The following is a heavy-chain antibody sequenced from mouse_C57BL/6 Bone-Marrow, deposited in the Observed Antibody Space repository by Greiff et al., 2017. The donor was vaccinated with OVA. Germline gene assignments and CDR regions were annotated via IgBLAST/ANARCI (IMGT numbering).Heavy chain of an antibody. CDR3: ARERDYYVCYFDV. D-gene: IGHD1-1*01. CDR2: IYPGDGDT. J-gene: IGHJ1*03. V-gene: IGHV1-80*01. CDR1: GYAFSSYW. Sequence: QVQLQQPGAELVKPGASVKMSCKASGYAFSSYWMNWVKQRPGTGLEWIGKIYPGDGDTNYNGKFKGKATLTADKSSSTAYMQLSSLPSEDSAVYFCARERDYYVCYFDVWGTGTTVTVSS.